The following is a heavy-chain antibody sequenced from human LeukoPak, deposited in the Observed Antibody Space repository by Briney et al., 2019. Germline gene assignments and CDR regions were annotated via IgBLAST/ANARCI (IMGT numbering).Heavy chain of an antibody. D-gene: IGHD3-10*01. V-gene: IGHV1-18*01. CDR2: INIYHNHT. J-gene: IGHJ3*02. CDR3: ARDIWFGDFANAFDI. Sequence: GASVKVSCKASGYSFTNYGISWVRQAPGQGLEWMGWINIYHNHTSYAQKLQGRVTMATDTSTNTAYMVLRSLRTDDTAVYYCARDIWFGDFANAFDIWGQGTMVTVSS. CDR1: GYSFTNYG.